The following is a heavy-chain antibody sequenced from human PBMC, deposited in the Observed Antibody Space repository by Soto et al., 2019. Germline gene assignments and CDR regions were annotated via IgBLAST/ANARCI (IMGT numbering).Heavy chain of an antibody. Sequence: QVQLQESGPGLVKPSETLSLTCSVSGGSISNHYWSWIRQPPGKGLEWIGYIYYNGNTNYNPSLKSRVTMSVDTARKQISLKLTTGTAADTAVYYCTRANWYSEYWGQGTLVTVSS. CDR1: GGSISNHY. CDR2: IYYNGNT. D-gene: IGHD7-27*01. J-gene: IGHJ4*02. CDR3: TRANWYSEY. V-gene: IGHV4-59*11.